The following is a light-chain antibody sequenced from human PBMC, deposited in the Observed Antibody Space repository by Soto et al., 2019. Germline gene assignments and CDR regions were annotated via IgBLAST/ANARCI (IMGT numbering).Light chain of an antibody. CDR3: CSYAGSSTPVV. J-gene: IGLJ2*01. V-gene: IGLV2-14*03. CDR2: DVS. CDR1: SSDIGDYKY. Sequence: QSALTQPASVSGSPGQSITISCTGTSSDIGDYKYVSWYQQHPGNPPKLIIYDVSDRPSGVSNRFSGSKSGNTASLTISGLQAEDEADYYCCSYAGSSTPVVFGGGTQLTVL.